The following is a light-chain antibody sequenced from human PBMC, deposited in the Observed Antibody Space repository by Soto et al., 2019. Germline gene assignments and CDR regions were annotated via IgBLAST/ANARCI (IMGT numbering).Light chain of an antibody. CDR3: SSYAGSNNLGV. J-gene: IGLJ1*01. Sequence: ALAQPPSASGSPGQSVTISCTGTSSDVGGYNYVSWYQQHPGKAPKLMIYEVSKRPSGVPDRFSGSKSGNTASLTVSGLQAEDEADYYCSSYAGSNNLGVFGTGTKVTVL. V-gene: IGLV2-8*01. CDR2: EVS. CDR1: SSDVGGYNY.